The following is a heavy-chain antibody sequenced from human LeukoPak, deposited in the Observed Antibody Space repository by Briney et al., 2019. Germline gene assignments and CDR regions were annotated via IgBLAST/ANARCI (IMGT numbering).Heavy chain of an antibody. CDR3: ARGAGYNYPYYFDY. CDR1: GFTVSSNH. V-gene: IGHV3-53*01. J-gene: IGHJ4*02. D-gene: IGHD5-24*01. Sequence: PGGSLRLSCAASGFTVSSNHMNWVRQAPGKGLEWVSVIYGGGNTYYADSVKGRFTISRDNSKNTLYLQMNSLRAEDTAVYYCARGAGYNYPYYFDYWGQGTLVTVSS. CDR2: IYGGGNT.